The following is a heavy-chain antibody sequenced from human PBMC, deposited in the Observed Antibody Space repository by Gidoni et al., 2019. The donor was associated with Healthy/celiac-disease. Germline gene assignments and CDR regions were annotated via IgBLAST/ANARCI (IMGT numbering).Heavy chain of an antibody. CDR2: ISSSSSYI. J-gene: IGHJ3*02. CDR1: GFTFSSYS. D-gene: IGHD2-21*01. V-gene: IGHV3-21*01. CDR3: ARDWGDSAYDAFDI. Sequence: EVQLVESGGGLVKPGGSLRLSCSASGFTFSSYSMNWVRQAPGKGLEWVSSISSSSSYIYYADSVKGRFTISRDNAKNSLYLQMNSLRAEDTAVYYCARDWGDSAYDAFDIWGQGTMVTVSS.